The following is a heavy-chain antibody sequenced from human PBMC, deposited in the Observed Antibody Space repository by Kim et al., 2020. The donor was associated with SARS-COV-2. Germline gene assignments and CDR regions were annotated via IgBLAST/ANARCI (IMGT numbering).Heavy chain of an antibody. V-gene: IGHV4-39*01. J-gene: IGHJ5*02. CDR1: GGSISSSSYY. Sequence: SETLSLICTVSGGSISSSSYYWGWIRQPPGKGLEWIGSIYYSGSTYYNPSLKSRVTISVDTSKNQFSLKLSSVTAADTAVYYCARVGIKRITIFGVVDPSNWFDPWGQGTLVTVSS. D-gene: IGHD3-3*01. CDR2: IYYSGST. CDR3: ARVGIKRITIFGVVDPSNWFDP.